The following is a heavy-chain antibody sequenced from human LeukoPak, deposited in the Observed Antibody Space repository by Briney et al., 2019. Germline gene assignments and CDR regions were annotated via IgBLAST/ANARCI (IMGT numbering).Heavy chain of an antibody. CDR2: ISSSSSTI. Sequence: GGSLRLSCAASGFTFSSYSMNWVRQAPGKGLEWVSYISSSSSTIYYADSVKGRFTISRDNAKNSLYLQMNSLRAEDTAVYYCARGPISYYGSGSYYPTPLYYYYMDVWGKGTTVTVSS. CDR3: ARGPISYYGSGSYYPTPLYYYYMDV. V-gene: IGHV3-48*01. CDR1: GFTFSSYS. D-gene: IGHD3-10*01. J-gene: IGHJ6*03.